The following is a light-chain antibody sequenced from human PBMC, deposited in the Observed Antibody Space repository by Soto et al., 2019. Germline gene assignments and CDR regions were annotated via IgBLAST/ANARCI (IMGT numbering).Light chain of an antibody. CDR3: QQYNNWPIT. J-gene: IGKJ5*01. V-gene: IGKV3-15*01. CDR2: GAS. Sequence: EVVMTQSPATLSVSPGESATLSCRAAQSIRSLLAWYQHKPGQAPRLLIYGASTRATAIPARFTGSGSGTEFTLTISSLQSEDFAVYYCQQYNNWPITFGPGTRLEIK. CDR1: QSIRSL.